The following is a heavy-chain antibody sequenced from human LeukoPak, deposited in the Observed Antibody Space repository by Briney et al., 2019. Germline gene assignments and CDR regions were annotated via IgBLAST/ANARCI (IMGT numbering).Heavy chain of an antibody. CDR2: MNPNSGNT. J-gene: IGHJ4*02. Sequence: ASVKVSCKASGYTFTSYDINWVRQATGQGLEWMGWMNPNSGNTGYAQKFQGRVTMTRNTSISTAYMELSSLRSEDTAVYYCARVYPYDSSGYYYPRDYWGQGTLVTVSS. D-gene: IGHD3-22*01. CDR1: GYTFTSYD. CDR3: ARVYPYDSSGYYYPRDY. V-gene: IGHV1-8*01.